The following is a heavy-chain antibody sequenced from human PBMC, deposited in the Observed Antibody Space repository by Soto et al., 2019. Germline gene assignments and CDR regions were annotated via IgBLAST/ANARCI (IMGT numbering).Heavy chain of an antibody. CDR2: IYHSGAS. CDR3: ARKGRTTNLPYYFYGLDV. Sequence: SETLSLTCAVSGYSINSGYFWGWIRQPPGKGLEWIGSIYHSGASYYNPSLKSRATISLDTSKNQFSLKLSSVTAADTAIYYCARKGRTTNLPYYFYGLDVWGQGTTVTVSS. CDR1: GYSINSGYF. V-gene: IGHV4-38-2*01. D-gene: IGHD1-1*01. J-gene: IGHJ6*02.